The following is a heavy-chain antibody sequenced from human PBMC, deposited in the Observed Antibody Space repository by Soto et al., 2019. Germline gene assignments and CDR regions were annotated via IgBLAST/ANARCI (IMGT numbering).Heavy chain of an antibody. Sequence: SETLSLTCTVSGGSISSSSYYWGWIRQPPGKGLEWIGSIYYSGSTYYNPSLKSRVTISVDTSKNQFSLKLSSVTAADTAVYYCARDRETGAYDYWGQGTLVTVSS. J-gene: IGHJ4*02. CDR3: ARDRETGAYDY. CDR2: IYYSGST. CDR1: GGSISSSSYY. V-gene: IGHV4-39*07. D-gene: IGHD7-27*01.